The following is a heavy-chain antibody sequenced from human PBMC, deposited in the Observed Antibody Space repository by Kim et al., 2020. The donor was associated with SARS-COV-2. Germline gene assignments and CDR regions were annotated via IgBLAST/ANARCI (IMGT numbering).Heavy chain of an antibody. CDR3: AREVRGFES. J-gene: IGHJ4*02. D-gene: IGHD3-10*01. Sequence: GGSLRLSCAASGFTFTNYWISWVRQAPGQGLEWVANINQDGSEKSYVDSVKGRFTISRDNAKNSVYLQMNILRAEDMAVYYCAREVRGFESLGQGTLVTVSS. CDR2: INQDGSEK. CDR1: GFTFTNYW. V-gene: IGHV3-7*01.